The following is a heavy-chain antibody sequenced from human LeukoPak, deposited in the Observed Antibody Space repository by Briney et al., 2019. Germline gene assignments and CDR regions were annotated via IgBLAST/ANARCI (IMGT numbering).Heavy chain of an antibody. CDR1: GFSLTTYP. J-gene: IGHJ4*02. CDR2: ISSDGNTE. D-gene: IGHD3-22*01. V-gene: IGHV3-48*03. Sequence: GGSLRLSCAASGFSLTTYPMNWIRQVPGKGLEWVSHISSDGNTEYYADSVRVRFTMSRDNAKNSLDLHMNSLRAEDTAVYYCARELMGLTMIVVVNPIDYWGQGTLVTVSS. CDR3: ARELMGLTMIVVVNPIDY.